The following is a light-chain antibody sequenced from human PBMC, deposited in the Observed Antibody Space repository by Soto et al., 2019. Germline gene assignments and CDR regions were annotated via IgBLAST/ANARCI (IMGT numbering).Light chain of an antibody. V-gene: IGKV1-12*01. CDR3: QRTNSFPLT. CDR2: AAS. CDR1: QGISSW. Sequence: DIQMTQSPSSVSASVGDRVTITCRASQGISSWLAWYQQKPGEAPKLLIYAASSLQRGVPSRFSGSGSGTDFPLPISSLQSEDFAKYHGQRTNSFPLTFGPGPKVDIK. J-gene: IGKJ3*01.